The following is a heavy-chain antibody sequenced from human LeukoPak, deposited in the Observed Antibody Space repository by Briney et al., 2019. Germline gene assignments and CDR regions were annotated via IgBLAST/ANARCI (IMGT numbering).Heavy chain of an antibody. V-gene: IGHV4-39*01. CDR1: GGSTDSRSYY. Sequence: PSETLSPTCTVSGGSTDSRSYYWDWIRQAPGKGLEWIGTIYHSGSTEYNPSLKSRVAIFVDTSKNQFSLILHSVAAADTAVYYCARRSEFDTTHYHHFDYWGQGALVTVSS. CDR3: ARRSEFDTTHYHHFDY. CDR2: IYHSGST. D-gene: IGHD2/OR15-2a*01. J-gene: IGHJ4*02.